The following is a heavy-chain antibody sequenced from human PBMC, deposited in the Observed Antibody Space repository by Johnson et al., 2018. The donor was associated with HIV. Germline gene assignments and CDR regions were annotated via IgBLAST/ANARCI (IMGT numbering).Heavy chain of an antibody. Sequence: VQLVESGGGVVRPGGSLRLSCAASGFTFDDYGMSWVRQAPGKGLEWVSGMNWNGGRTDYADAVKGRFTISRDNAKNSLFLQMNSLRAEDTALYSCARVGVDDAFDIWGQGTMVTVSS. J-gene: IGHJ3*02. D-gene: IGHD2-15*01. CDR2: MNWNGGRT. CDR1: GFTFDDYG. V-gene: IGHV3-20*04. CDR3: ARVGVDDAFDI.